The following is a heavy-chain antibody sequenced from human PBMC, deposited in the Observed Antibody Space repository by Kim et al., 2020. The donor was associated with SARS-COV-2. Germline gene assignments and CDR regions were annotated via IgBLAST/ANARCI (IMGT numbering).Heavy chain of an antibody. CDR2: INHSGST. CDR1: GGSFSGYY. Sequence: SETLSLTCAVYGGSFSGYYWSWIRQPPGKGLEWIGEINHSGSTNYNPSLKSRVTISVDTSKNQFSLKLSSVTAADTAVYYCARGPIAVGALGYWGQGTLVTVSS. V-gene: IGHV4-34*01. D-gene: IGHD1-26*01. J-gene: IGHJ4*02. CDR3: ARGPIAVGALGY.